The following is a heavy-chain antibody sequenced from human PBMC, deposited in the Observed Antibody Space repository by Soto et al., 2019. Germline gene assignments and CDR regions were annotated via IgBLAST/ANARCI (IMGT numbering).Heavy chain of an antibody. CDR2: IIPIFGTA. CDR3: ARDLSSSSLGAFDI. D-gene: IGHD6-6*01. CDR1: GGTFSSYA. Sequence: SVKVSCKASGGTFSSYAISWVRQAPGQGLEWMGGIIPIFGTANYAQKFQGRVTITADESTSTAYMELSSLRSEDTAVYYRARDLSSSSLGAFDIWGQGTMVTVSS. V-gene: IGHV1-69*13. J-gene: IGHJ3*02.